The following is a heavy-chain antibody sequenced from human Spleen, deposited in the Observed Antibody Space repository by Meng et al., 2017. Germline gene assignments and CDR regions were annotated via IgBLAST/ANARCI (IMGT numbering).Heavy chain of an antibody. CDR2: MKSNVDGGTV. Sequence: GESLKISCAASGFTFSNAWMTWVRQAPGKGLEWIGRMKSNVDGGTVDYAAAVKGRFVISRDDSANTFYLQMNSLKTEDTAFDYCSGHVDYWGHGTLVTVSS. J-gene: IGHJ4*01. CDR1: GFTFSNAW. CDR3: SGHVDY. V-gene: IGHV3-15*01.